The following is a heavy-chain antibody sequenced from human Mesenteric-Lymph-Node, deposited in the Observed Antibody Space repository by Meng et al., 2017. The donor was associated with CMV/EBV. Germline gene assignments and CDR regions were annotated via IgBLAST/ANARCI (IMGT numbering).Heavy chain of an antibody. Sequence: GGSLRLSCAASGFTVSSNYMSWVRQAPGKGLEWVSVIYSGGSTYYADSVKGRFTISRDNSKNTLYVQMNSLRAEDTAVYYCAKGRWGIAAAGGFDYWGQGTLVTVSS. V-gene: IGHV3-53*01. CDR2: IYSGGST. CDR1: GFTVSSNY. J-gene: IGHJ4*02. CDR3: AKGRWGIAAAGGFDY. D-gene: IGHD6-13*01.